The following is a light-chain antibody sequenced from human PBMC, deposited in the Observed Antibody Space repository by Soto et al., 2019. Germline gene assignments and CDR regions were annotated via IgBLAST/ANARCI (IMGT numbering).Light chain of an antibody. Sequence: KSQSPSSLSASVGDRVTITCRASQDIGIDLGWYQQKPGKAPKRLIYAASTLQSGVPSRFSGSGSGTEFTLTISSLQPEDFATYYCLHHSSYPWTFGQGTKVDIK. CDR3: LHHSSYPWT. CDR2: AAS. CDR1: QDIGID. V-gene: IGKV1-17*01. J-gene: IGKJ1*01.